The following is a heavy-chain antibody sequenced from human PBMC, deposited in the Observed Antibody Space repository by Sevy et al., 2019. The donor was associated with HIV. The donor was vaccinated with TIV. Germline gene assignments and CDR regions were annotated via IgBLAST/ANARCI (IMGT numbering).Heavy chain of an antibody. CDR3: ARASGGDKLDYFGMDV. J-gene: IGHJ6*02. V-gene: IGHV4-38-2*01. CDR2: IYHSGTT. Sequence: LLQLSETLSLTCAVSGYSISSGYYWGWIRQSPGKGLEWIGNIYHSGTTYYNPSLKSRVTISVDTSKNQFSLKLRSVTATDTAVYYCARASGGDKLDYFGMDVWGQGTTVTVSS. D-gene: IGHD2-21*02. CDR1: GYSISSGYY.